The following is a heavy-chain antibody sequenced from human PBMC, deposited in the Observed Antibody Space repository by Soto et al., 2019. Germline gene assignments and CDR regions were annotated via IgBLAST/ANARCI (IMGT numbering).Heavy chain of an antibody. J-gene: IGHJ4*02. CDR1: GYAFTTYG. Sequence: QFHLVQSGAEVKKPGASVKVSCKGSGYAFTTYGITWVRQAPGQGLEWMGWISAHNGNTNYAQKLQGRVTVTRDTSTSTAYRELRSLRSDDTAVYYCARGRYGDYWGKGALVTVS. V-gene: IGHV1-18*01. CDR2: ISAHNGNT. D-gene: IGHD1-1*01. CDR3: ARGRYGDY.